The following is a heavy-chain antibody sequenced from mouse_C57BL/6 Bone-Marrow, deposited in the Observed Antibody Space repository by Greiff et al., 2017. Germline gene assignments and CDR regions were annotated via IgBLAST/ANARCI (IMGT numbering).Heavy chain of an antibody. V-gene: IGHV5-4*03. CDR1: GFTFSSYA. Sequence: DVKLVESGGGLVKPGGSLKLSCAASGFTFSSYAMSWVRQTPEKRLEWVATISDGGSYTYYPDNVKGRFTISRDNAKNNLYLQMSHLKSEDTAMXYCAREITTVLGDYWGQGTTLTVSS. D-gene: IGHD1-1*01. CDR3: AREITTVLGDY. J-gene: IGHJ2*01. CDR2: ISDGGSYT.